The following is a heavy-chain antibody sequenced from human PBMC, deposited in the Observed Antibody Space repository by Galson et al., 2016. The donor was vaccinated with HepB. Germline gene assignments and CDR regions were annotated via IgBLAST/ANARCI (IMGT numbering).Heavy chain of an antibody. D-gene: IGHD4-11*01. Sequence: CAISGDSVSGNTATWNWIRQSPSRGLEWLGRTAYRSQWLYVYAPSLKGRITIKPDTSTNQFSLHLTSVTAADTAVYNCAIGKEVKWNFDLWGRGTLVTVSS. CDR3: AIGKEVKWNFDL. CDR2: TAYRSQWLY. CDR1: GDSVSGNTAT. J-gene: IGHJ2*01. V-gene: IGHV6-1*01.